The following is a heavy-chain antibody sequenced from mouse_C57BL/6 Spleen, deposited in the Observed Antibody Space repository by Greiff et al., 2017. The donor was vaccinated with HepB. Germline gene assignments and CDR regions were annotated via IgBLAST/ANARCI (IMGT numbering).Heavy chain of an antibody. J-gene: IGHJ3*01. D-gene: IGHD1-1*01. CDR2: IYPGSGST. V-gene: IGHV1-55*01. Sequence: VQLQQSGAELVKPGASVKMSCKASGYTFTSYWITWVKQRPGQGLEWIGDIYPGSGSTNYNEKFKSKATLTVDTSSSTADMQLSSLTSEDSAVYYCASLYYDGSSPAWFAYWGQGTLVTVSA. CDR1: GYTFTSYW. CDR3: ASLYYDGSSPAWFAY.